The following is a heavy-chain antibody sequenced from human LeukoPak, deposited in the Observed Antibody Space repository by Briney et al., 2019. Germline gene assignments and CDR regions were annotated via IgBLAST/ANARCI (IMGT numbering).Heavy chain of an antibody. Sequence: PGGSLRLSCAASGFTFSSYAMSWGRQGPGKGLEWVSIISGSGGSTYYADSVKGRFAISRDNSKNTLYLQMNSQRAEDTAVYYCAKDVTYCAGACSKNYFDYWGQGTLVTVSS. CDR1: GFTFSSYA. CDR3: AKDVTYCAGACSKNYFDY. D-gene: IGHD2-21*02. J-gene: IGHJ4*02. V-gene: IGHV3-23*01. CDR2: ISGSGGST.